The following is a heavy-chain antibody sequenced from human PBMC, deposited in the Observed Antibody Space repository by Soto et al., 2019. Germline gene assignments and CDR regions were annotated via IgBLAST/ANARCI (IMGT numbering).Heavy chain of an antibody. CDR1: GYTFTGYY. D-gene: IGHD6-25*01. Sequence: ASVKVSCKASGYTFTGYYMHCVRQAPGQGLEWMGWINPNSGGTNYAQKFQGRVTMTRDTSISTAYMELSRLRSDDTAVYYCARVGVAASPNMDVWGQGTTVTVSS. J-gene: IGHJ6*02. CDR3: ARVGVAASPNMDV. V-gene: IGHV1-2*02. CDR2: INPNSGGT.